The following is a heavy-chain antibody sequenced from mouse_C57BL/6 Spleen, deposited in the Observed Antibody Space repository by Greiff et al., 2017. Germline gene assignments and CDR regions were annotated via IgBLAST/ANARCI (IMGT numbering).Heavy chain of an antibody. CDR3: ARSVETAQLDY. V-gene: IGHV1-18*01. CDR2: INPNNGGT. CDR1: GYTFTDYN. J-gene: IGHJ4*01. Sequence: DVKLQESGPELVKPGASVKIPCKASGYTFTDYNMDWVKQSHGKSLEWIGDINPNNGGTIYNQKFKGKATLTVDKSSSTAYMELRSLTSEDTAVYYCARSVETAQLDYWGQGTSVTVSS. D-gene: IGHD3-2*02.